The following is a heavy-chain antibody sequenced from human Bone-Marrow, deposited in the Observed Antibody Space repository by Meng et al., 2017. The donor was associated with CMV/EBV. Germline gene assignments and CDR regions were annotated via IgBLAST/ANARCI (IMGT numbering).Heavy chain of an antibody. V-gene: IGHV4-59*01. D-gene: IGHD1-1*01. CDR2: IYYSGST. Sequence: GSLRLSCTVSGGSISSYYWSWIRQPPGKGLEWIGYIYYSGSTNYNPSLKSRVTISVDTSKNQFSLKLSSVTAADTAVYYCARGLNWNDVDYWGQGALVTVYS. CDR1: GGSISSYY. J-gene: IGHJ4*02. CDR3: ARGLNWNDVDY.